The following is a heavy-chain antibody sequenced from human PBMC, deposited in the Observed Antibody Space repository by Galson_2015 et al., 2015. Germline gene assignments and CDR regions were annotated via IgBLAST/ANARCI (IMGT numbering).Heavy chain of an antibody. J-gene: IGHJ5*02. CDR1: GFTFTDYR. CDR2: ISSSGYLT. V-gene: IGHV3-48*02. D-gene: IGHD4-17*01. CDR3: ARDDYELGIYQCNWFDL. Sequence: SLRLSCAFSGFTFTDYRFNWVRQGPGKGLEWIAYISSSGYLTYYGDSVKGRFTISRDNAQNSLFLQMDSVTDEDTAVYFCARDDYELGIYQCNWFDLWGQGTLVAVSS.